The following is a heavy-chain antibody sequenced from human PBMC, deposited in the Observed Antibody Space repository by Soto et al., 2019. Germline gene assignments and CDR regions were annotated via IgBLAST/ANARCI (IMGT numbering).Heavy chain of an antibody. CDR3: ASPNYYDSSGYPFLY. CDR2: INPIGGSP. Sequence: ASVKVSCKASGYTFTSYYIHWVRQAPGQGLEWMGMINPIGGSPTYAQKFQGRVTMTRDTSTSTAYMELSSLRSDDTAVYYCASPNYYDSSGYPFLYWGQGTLATVSS. V-gene: IGHV1-46*01. D-gene: IGHD3-22*01. CDR1: GYTFTSYY. J-gene: IGHJ4*02.